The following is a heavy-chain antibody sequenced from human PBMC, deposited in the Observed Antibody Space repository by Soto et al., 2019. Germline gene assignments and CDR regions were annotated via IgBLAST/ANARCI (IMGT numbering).Heavy chain of an antibody. CDR2: IYTSASI. D-gene: IGHD6-19*01. V-gene: IGHV4-4*07. CDR3: ARDREAGYNFYYGMDV. J-gene: IGHJ6*02. CDR1: GADINTYS. Sequence: KDSETLSLTCSVSGADINTYSWTWIRQPAGKGLEWIGRIYTSASINYNPSLRGRVTLSVDTSTNQVSLKLASVTAADTAVYYCARDREAGYNFYYGMDVWGQGTTVTVSS.